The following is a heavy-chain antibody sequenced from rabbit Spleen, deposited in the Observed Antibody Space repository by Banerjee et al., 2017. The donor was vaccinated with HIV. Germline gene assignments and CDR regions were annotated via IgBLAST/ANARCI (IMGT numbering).Heavy chain of an antibody. CDR1: GFSFSSSYW. CDR3: AREFWSWYYFDL. J-gene: IGHJ4*01. Sequence: QSLEESGGDLVKPGGTLTLTCTASGFSFSSSYWICWVRHAPGKGLEWVACIGVGSSGSTYYASWAKGRFTISKTSSTTVTLQMTSLTAADTATYFCAREFWSWYYFDLWGQGTLVTVS. V-gene: IGHV1S40*01. CDR2: IGVGSSGST. D-gene: IGHD3-1*01.